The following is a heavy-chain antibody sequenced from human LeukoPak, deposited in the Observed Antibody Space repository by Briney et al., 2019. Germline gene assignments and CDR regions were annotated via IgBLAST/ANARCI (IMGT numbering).Heavy chain of an antibody. V-gene: IGHV4-59*01. Sequence: SETLSLTCTVSGGSISSYYWSWIRQPPGKGLEWIGYIYYSGSTNYNPSLKSRVTISVDTSKNQFSLKLSSVTAADAAVYYCARGGTVRNGMDVWGQGTTVTVSS. CDR1: GGSISSYY. D-gene: IGHD4-11*01. CDR3: ARGGTVRNGMDV. CDR2: IYYSGST. J-gene: IGHJ6*02.